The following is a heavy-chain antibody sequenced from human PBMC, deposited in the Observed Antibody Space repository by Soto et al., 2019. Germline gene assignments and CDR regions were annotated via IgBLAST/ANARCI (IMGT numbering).Heavy chain of an antibody. D-gene: IGHD1-26*01. CDR3: ALALGPTTGLDY. CDR1: GASTVSHYH. Sequence: QVQLQESGPGLVKPSQTLSLTCSVSGASTVSHYHWTWIRQPPAKGLERMGYTFNSGTTFYNPSLTSRMSVSMDTSGNHFSLELGSVTAADTAVYYCALALGPTTGLDYWGQGTLVTVAS. V-gene: IGHV4-31*02. CDR2: TFNSGTT. J-gene: IGHJ4*02.